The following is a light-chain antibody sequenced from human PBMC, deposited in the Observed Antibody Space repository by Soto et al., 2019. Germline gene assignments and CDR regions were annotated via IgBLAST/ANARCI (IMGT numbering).Light chain of an antibody. CDR1: SSDVGGYHY. CDR2: EVT. J-gene: IGLJ1*01. V-gene: IGLV2-14*01. CDR3: SSYTSSSTYG. Sequence: QSVLTQPASVSGSPGQSIAISCTGTSSDVGGYHYVSWYQQHPCKAPKLMIYEVTNRPSGVSNRFSGSKSGNTASLTISGLQAEDEADYYCSSYTSSSTYGFGTGTKVTVL.